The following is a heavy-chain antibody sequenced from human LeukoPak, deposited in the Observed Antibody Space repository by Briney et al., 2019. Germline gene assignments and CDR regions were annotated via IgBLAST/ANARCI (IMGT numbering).Heavy chain of an antibody. Sequence: SETLSLTCTVSGGSISSYYWSWIRQPPGKGLEWIGYIYYSGSTNYNPSLKSRVTISVDTSKNQFSLKLSSVTAADTAVYYCARTVGSSSRYRGYFQHWGQGTLVTVSS. CDR1: GGSISSYY. J-gene: IGHJ1*01. CDR3: ARTVGSSSRYRGYFQH. CDR2: IYYSGST. D-gene: IGHD6-13*01. V-gene: IGHV4-59*01.